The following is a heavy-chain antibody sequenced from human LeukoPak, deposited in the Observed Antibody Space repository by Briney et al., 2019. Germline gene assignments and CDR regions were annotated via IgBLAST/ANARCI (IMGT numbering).Heavy chain of an antibody. D-gene: IGHD7-27*01. V-gene: IGHV3-23*01. J-gene: IGHJ4*02. CDR3: AKGWGSGDY. Sequence: PGGSLRLSCVASGFTFSSDAMHWVRQAPGKGLEWVSAISGSGDFTHSVDSVKGRFTISRDNSKNTLYLQMNSLRAEDTAVYYCAKGWGSGDYGGQGTLVTVSS. CDR2: ISGSGDFT. CDR1: GFTFSSDA.